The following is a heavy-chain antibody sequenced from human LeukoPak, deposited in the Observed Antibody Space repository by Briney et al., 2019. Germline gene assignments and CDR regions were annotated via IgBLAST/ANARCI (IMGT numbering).Heavy chain of an antibody. V-gene: IGHV3-74*01. CDR3: ARPQSSSGYYWPFDD. CDR1: GFTFSSHW. D-gene: IGHD3-22*01. J-gene: IGHJ4*02. Sequence: GGSLRLSCAASGFTFSSHWMHWVRQAPGKGLVWVSRINSDGSSISYADSVKGRFTISRDNAKNTLYLQMNSLRAEDTAVYYCARPQSSSGYYWPFDDWGQGTLVTVSS. CDR2: INSDGSSI.